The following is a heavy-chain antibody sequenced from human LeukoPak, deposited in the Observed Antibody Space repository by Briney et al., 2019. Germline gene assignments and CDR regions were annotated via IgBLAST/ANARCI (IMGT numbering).Heavy chain of an antibody. CDR2: INLNGGGT. V-gene: IGHV1-2*02. D-gene: IGHD2-8*01. J-gene: IGHJ6*03. Sequence: ASVKVSCKASVYTLTSYYLHSVRQSPGQGLEWLGWINLNGGGTLSAQKFHGRVTMTRDASISTADMELSGLRSDDTAVYYCATRCTNGVCYKAYYMDVWGKGTTVTVSS. CDR3: ATRCTNGVCYKAYYMDV. CDR1: VYTLTSYY.